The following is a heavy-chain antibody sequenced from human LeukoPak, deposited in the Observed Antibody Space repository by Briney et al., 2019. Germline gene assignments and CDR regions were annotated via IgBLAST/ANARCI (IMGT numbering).Heavy chain of an antibody. V-gene: IGHV1-8*01. CDR2: MNPNSGNT. CDR1: GYTFTSYD. D-gene: IGHD3-10*01. CDR3: ARGITMVRGPLDY. J-gene: IGHJ4*02. Sequence: GASVKVSCKASGYTFTSYDINWVRQATGQGLEWMGWMNPNSGNTGYAQKFQGRVTITRDTSASTAYMELSSLRSEDTAVYYCARGITMVRGPLDYWGQGTLVTVSS.